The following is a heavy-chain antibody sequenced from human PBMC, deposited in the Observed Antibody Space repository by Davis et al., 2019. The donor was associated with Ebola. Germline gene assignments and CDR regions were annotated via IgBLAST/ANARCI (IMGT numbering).Heavy chain of an antibody. J-gene: IGHJ5*02. CDR2: IYYSGST. CDR3: ARHVAVVVVAAIPGSWFDP. D-gene: IGHD2-15*01. CDR1: GGSISSYY. Sequence: PSETLSLTCTVSGGSISSYYWGWIRQPPGKGLEWIGSIYYSGSTYYNPSLKSRVTISVDTSKNQFSLKLSSVTAADTAVYYCARHVAVVVVAAIPGSWFDPWGQGTLVTVSS. V-gene: IGHV4-39*01.